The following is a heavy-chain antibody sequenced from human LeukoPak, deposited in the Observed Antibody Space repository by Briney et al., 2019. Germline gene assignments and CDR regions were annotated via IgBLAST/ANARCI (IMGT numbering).Heavy chain of an antibody. V-gene: IGHV1-69*04. CDR2: IIPILGIA. Sequence: ASVKVSCKASGGTFSSYAISWVRQAPGQGLEWMGRIIPILGIANYAQKLQGRVTITADKSTSTAYMELSSLRSEDTAVYYCARSRRDGYNYLGDYYYYGMDVWGQGTTVTVSS. J-gene: IGHJ6*02. D-gene: IGHD5-24*01. CDR3: ARSRRDGYNYLGDYYYYGMDV. CDR1: GGTFSSYA.